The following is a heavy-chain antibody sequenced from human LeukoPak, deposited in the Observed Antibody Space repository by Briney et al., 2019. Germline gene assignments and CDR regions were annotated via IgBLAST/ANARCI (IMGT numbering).Heavy chain of an antibody. V-gene: IGHV4-59*12. CDR2: VYYTGST. CDR3: ARDRVRRDGYNFPREFDY. D-gene: IGHD5-24*01. CDR1: GGSIDNFY. Sequence: SSETLSLTCSVSGGSIDNFYWTWVRLSPGKGLEWIGHVYYTGSTNYNPSLKSRVTISVDTSKNQFSLKLSSVTAADTAVYYCARDRVRRDGYNFPREFDYWGQGTLVTVSS. J-gene: IGHJ4*02.